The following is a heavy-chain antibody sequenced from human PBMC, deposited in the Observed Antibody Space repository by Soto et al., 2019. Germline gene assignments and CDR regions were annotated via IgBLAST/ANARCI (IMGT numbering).Heavy chain of an antibody. D-gene: IGHD3-22*01. CDR1: GYTFTGYY. CDR3: ARGAYYDSSGPPFQH. V-gene: IGHV1-2*02. J-gene: IGHJ1*01. CDR2: INPNSGGT. Sequence: GASVKVSCKASGYTFTGYYMHWVRQAPGQGLEWMGWINPNSGGTNYAQKFQGRVTMTRDTSISTAYMELSRLRSDDTAVYYCARGAYYDSSGPPFQHWGQRTLVTVSS.